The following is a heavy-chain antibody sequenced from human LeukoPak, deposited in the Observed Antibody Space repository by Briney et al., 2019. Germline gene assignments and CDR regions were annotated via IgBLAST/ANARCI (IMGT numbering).Heavy chain of an antibody. CDR3: ARVGGSGSYEFLFDY. V-gene: IGHV1-46*01. J-gene: IGHJ4*02. Sequence: ASVKVSCKASGYTFTSYYMHWVRQAPGQGLEWMGIINPSGGSTSYAQKFQGRVTMTRDTSTSTVYMELSSLRSEDTAVYSCARVGGSGSYEFLFDYWGQGTLVTVSS. CDR2: INPSGGST. D-gene: IGHD3-10*01. CDR1: GYTFTSYY.